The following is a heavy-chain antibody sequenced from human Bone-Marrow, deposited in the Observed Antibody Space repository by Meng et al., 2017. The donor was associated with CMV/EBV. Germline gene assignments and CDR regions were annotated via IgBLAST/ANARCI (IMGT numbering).Heavy chain of an antibody. CDR3: AGHALGIVTLGWLDP. CDR2: IYYSGST. Sequence: SETPCLSCTVSGGSISSSSYYWGWNRQPPGKELEWIGSIYYSGSTYYKPSLMSRVTISVDTSKNQFALKLSSVTAADTAVYYCAGHALGIVTLGWLDPWGQGSLVTVSS. V-gene: IGHV4-39*01. CDR1: GGSISSSSYY. D-gene: IGHD3-22*01. J-gene: IGHJ5*02.